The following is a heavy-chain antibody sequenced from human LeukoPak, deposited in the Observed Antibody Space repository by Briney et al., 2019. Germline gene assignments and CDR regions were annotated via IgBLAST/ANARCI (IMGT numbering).Heavy chain of an antibody. CDR2: INTDGSST. CDR1: GFTFSSYW. CDR3: AKDQGSSSFTFDY. Sequence: QPGGSLRLSCAASGFTFSSYWMHWVRQAPGKGLVWVSRINTDGSSTSYADSVKGRFTISRDNSKNTLYLQMNSLRAEDTAVYYCAKDQGSSSFTFDYWGQGTLVTVSS. J-gene: IGHJ4*02. D-gene: IGHD6-6*01. V-gene: IGHV3-74*01.